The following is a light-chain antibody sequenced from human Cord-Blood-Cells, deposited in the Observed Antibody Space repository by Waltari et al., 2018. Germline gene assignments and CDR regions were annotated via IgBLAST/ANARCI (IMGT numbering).Light chain of an antibody. CDR3: CSYAGSSTYV. Sequence: QSALTPPASVSWSPGQPLTIPCTGTSSAVGSYKLVPWYQQHPGKGPKLMIYEVSKRPSGVSNRFSGSKSGNTASLTISGLQAEDEADYYCCSYAGSSTYVFGTGTNVTVL. J-gene: IGLJ1*01. V-gene: IGLV2-23*02. CDR2: EVS. CDR1: SSAVGSYKL.